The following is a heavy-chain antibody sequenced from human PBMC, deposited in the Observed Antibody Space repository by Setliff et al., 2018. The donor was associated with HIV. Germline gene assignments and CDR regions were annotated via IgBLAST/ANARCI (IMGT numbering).Heavy chain of an antibody. Sequence: SVKVSCKASGYSFTGYNLYWVRQAPGQGLEWMGWINPDSGGTKYSRKFEDRVTMSRDTSINTGFMELNSLRSDDTAVYYCARDVSGFDLFSSYMDVWGKGTTVTVSS. D-gene: IGHD3-9*01. V-gene: IGHV1-2*02. J-gene: IGHJ6*03. CDR3: ARDVSGFDLFSSYMDV. CDR1: GYSFTGYN. CDR2: INPDSGGT.